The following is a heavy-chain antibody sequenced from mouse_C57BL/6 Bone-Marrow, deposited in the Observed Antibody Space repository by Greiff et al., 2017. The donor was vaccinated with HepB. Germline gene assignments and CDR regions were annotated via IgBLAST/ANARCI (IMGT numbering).Heavy chain of an antibody. Sequence: QVQLQQSGAELARPGASVKLSCKASGYTFTSYGISWVKQRTGQGLEWIGEIYPRSGNTYYNEKFKGKATLTAYKSSSTAYMELRSLTSEDSAVYFCAREGEDIITTVVVFDYWGQGTTLTVSS. J-gene: IGHJ2*01. CDR2: IYPRSGNT. CDR1: GYTFTSYG. V-gene: IGHV1-81*01. CDR3: AREGEDIITTVVVFDY. D-gene: IGHD1-1*01.